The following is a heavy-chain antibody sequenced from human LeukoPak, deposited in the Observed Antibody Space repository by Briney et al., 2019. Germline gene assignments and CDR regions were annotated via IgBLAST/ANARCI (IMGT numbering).Heavy chain of an antibody. Sequence: PGGSLRLSCAASGFSFSDYYMSWVRQAPGKGLEWVSYISRRGSTKYYKDSVKGRFTISRDDAKNSLYLQMNSLRAEDTAVYFCARAVLLWFGDLSPQVGWFDPWGQGTLVTVSS. CDR1: GFSFSDYY. J-gene: IGHJ5*02. CDR3: ARAVLLWFGDLSPQVGWFDP. V-gene: IGHV3-11*04. CDR2: ISRRGSTK. D-gene: IGHD3-10*01.